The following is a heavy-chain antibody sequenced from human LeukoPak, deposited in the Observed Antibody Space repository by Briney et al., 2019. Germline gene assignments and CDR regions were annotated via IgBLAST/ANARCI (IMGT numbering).Heavy chain of an antibody. CDR2: IYTSGST. CDR1: GGSISSGSYY. D-gene: IGHD3-22*01. V-gene: IGHV4-61*02. J-gene: IGHJ4*02. Sequence: SQTLSLTCTVSGGSISSGSYYWSWIRQPAGKGLEWIGRIYTSGSTNYNPSLKSRVTISVDTSKNQFSLKLSSVTAADTAVYYCARELYYDRYFDYWGQGTLVTVSS. CDR3: ARELYYDRYFDY.